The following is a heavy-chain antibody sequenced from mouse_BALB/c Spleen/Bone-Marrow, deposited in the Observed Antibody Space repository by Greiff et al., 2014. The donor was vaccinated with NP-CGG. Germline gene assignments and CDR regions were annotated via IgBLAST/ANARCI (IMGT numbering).Heavy chain of an antibody. J-gene: IGHJ3*01. CDR1: GYSITRDYA. D-gene: IGHD2-4*01. CDR2: ISYSGST. V-gene: IGHV3-2*02. Sequence: VQLQQSAPGLVKPSQSLSLTCIVTGYSITRDYAWNWIRQFPGNKLEWMGYISYSGSTTYNPSLESRISITRDTSKNQFFLQLNSVTTEDTATYYCARSSSYDYDVGFAYWGQGTLVTVSA. CDR3: ARSSSYDYDVGFAY.